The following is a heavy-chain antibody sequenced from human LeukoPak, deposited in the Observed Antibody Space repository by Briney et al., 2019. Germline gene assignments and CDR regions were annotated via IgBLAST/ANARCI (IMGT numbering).Heavy chain of an antibody. CDR1: GYTLISYA. J-gene: IGHJ4*02. CDR2: INTDTGNP. CDR3: ARGQLYCTNGVCYRYHFDY. Sequence: ASVKVSCKASGYTLISYAMNWVRQAPGQGLEWMGWINTDTGNPTYAQGFAGRFVFSSDTSVSTAYRQISSLKAEDTAVYYCARGQLYCTNGVCYRYHFDYWGQGTLVTVSS. V-gene: IGHV7-4-1*02. D-gene: IGHD2-8*01.